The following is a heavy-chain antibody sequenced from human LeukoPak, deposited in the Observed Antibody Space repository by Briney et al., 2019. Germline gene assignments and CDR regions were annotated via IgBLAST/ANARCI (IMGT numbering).Heavy chain of an antibody. V-gene: IGHV3-7*01. CDR3: AREVAMSRFSFHYYYYYYMDV. CDR2: IKQDGSEK. CDR1: GFTFSSYW. Sequence: PGGSLRLSCAASGFTFSSYWMSWVRQAPGKGLEWVANIKQDGSEKYYVDSVKGRFTISRDNAKNSLYLQMNSLRAEDTAVYYCAREVAMSRFSFHYYYYYYMDVWGKGTTVTVSS. J-gene: IGHJ6*03. D-gene: IGHD3-3*01.